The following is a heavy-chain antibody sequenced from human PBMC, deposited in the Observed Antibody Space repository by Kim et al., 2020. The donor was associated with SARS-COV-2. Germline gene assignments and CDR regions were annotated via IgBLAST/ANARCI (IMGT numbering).Heavy chain of an antibody. J-gene: IGHJ4*02. CDR3: AKGSGYTYGDFDY. D-gene: IGHD5-18*01. CDR1: GFTFSSYA. Sequence: LSLTCAASGFTFSSYAMNWVRQAPGKGLEWVSGSGSGVYTYYADSVKGRFTISRDNSKKTLYLQMNSLRAEDTAVYYCAKGSGYTYGDFDYWGQGTLVTVSA. CDR2: SGSGVYT. V-gene: IGHV3-23*01.